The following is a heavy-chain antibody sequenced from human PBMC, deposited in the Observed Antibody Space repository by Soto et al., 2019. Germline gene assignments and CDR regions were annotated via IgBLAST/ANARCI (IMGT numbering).Heavy chain of an antibody. CDR3: ASRIYSSPAFDY. J-gene: IGHJ4*02. D-gene: IGHD6-13*01. V-gene: IGHV3-23*01. CDR2: ISGSGGST. Sequence: EVQLLESGGGLVQPGGSLRLSCAASGITFSSYAMSWVRQAPGKGLEWVSAISGSGGSTYYADSVKGRFTISRDNSKNTLYLQMNSLRAEDTAVYYCASRIYSSPAFDYWGQGTLVAVSS. CDR1: GITFSSYA.